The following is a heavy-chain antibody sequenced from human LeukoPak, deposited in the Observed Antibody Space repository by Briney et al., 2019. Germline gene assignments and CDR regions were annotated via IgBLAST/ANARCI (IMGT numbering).Heavy chain of an antibody. V-gene: IGHV3-48*02. CDR1: GFTFRSYA. CDR3: ARDLYGDYLGLDY. D-gene: IGHD4-17*01. J-gene: IGHJ4*02. CDR2: ISSSGSSI. Sequence: GGSLRLSCAASGFTFRSYAMNWVRQAPGKGLEWVSYISSSGSSIYYADSVKGRFTISRDSAKNSLYLQMNSLRDEDTAVYYCARDLYGDYLGLDYWGQGTLVTVSS.